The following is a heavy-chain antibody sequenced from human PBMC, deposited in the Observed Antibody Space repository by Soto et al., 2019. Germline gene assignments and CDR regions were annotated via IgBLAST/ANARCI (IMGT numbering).Heavy chain of an antibody. V-gene: IGHV1-69*13. CDR3: ARHTGARRGVSGAFDI. D-gene: IGHD1-26*01. J-gene: IGHJ3*02. CDR1: GGTFSSYA. CDR2: IIPIFGTA. Sequence: SVKVSCKAPGGTFSSYAISWVRQAPGQGLEWMGGIIPIFGTANYAQKFQGRVTITADESTSTAYMELSSLSSEDTAVYYCARHTGARRGVSGAFDIWCQGTMVTVPS.